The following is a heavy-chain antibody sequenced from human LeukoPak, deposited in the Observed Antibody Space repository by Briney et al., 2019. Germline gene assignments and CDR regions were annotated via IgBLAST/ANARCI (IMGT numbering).Heavy chain of an antibody. V-gene: IGHV3-23*01. CDR2: ITGGAAST. CDR3: AKSGRYCSAGSCYQEACLDY. Sequence: AGGSLRLSCAASGFTFSSYGMHWVRQAPGKGLEWVSAITGGAASTNYADSVKGRFTISRDNSKNTLHLQMNSLRADDTAVYYCAKSGRYCSAGSCYQEACLDYWGQGTLVTVSS. D-gene: IGHD2-15*01. CDR1: GFTFSSYG. J-gene: IGHJ4*02.